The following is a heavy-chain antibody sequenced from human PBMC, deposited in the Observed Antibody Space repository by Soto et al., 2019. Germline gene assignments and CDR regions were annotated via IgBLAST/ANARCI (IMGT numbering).Heavy chain of an antibody. CDR1: GGSFIGYQ. D-gene: IGHD3-10*01. J-gene: IGHJ6*03. V-gene: IGHV4-34*01. Sequence: QVQLQQWGAGLLKPSETLSLTCAVYGGSFIGYQWSWLRQTPGKGLEWSGGINDSGDINDNPSLKRRVSTLVDSPKTQISLRLSSVTAADTAVYCCARGLVLWFGELSRRGGYYYYMDVWGKGTTVTVSS. CDR2: INDSGDI. CDR3: ARGLVLWFGELSRRGGYYYYMDV.